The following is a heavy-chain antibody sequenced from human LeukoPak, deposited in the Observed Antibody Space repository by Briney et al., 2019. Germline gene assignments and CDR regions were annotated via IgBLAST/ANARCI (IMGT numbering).Heavy chain of an antibody. CDR2: INHSGST. Sequence: PSETLSLTCPVYGGSFSGYYWSWIRQPPGKGLEWIGEINHSGSTNYNPSLKSRVTISVDTSKNQFSLKLSSVTAADTAVYYCASGYQLPYYWGQGTLVTVSS. V-gene: IGHV4-34*01. CDR3: ASGYQLPYY. CDR1: GGSFSGYY. D-gene: IGHD2-2*01. J-gene: IGHJ4*02.